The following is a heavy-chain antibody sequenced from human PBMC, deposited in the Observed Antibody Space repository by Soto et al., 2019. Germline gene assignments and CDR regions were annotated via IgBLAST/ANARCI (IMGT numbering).Heavy chain of an antibody. J-gene: IGHJ6*02. CDR2: MNPNSGNT. CDR3: AREMTTITSHYYYGMDV. CDR1: GYTFTSYD. D-gene: IGHD4-4*01. V-gene: IGHV1-8*01. Sequence: ASVKVSCKASGYTFTSYDINWLRQATGQGLEWMGWMNPNSGNTGYAQKFQGRVTMTRNTSISTAYMELSSLRSEDTAVYYCAREMTTITSHYYYGMDVWGQGTTVTVSS.